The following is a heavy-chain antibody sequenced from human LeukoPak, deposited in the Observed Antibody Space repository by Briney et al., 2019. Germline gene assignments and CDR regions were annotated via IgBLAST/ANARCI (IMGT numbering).Heavy chain of an antibody. V-gene: IGHV3-21*01. D-gene: IGHD5-18*01. CDR1: GFTFSSYS. CDR3: ARDPREYSYGYDYYYGMDV. J-gene: IGHJ6*02. CDR2: ISSSSSYI. Sequence: GGSLRLSCAASGFTFSSYSMNWVRHAPGKGLEWVSSISSSSSYIYYADSVKGRFTISRDNAKNSLYLQMNSLRAEDTAVYYCARDPREYSYGYDYYYGMDVWGQGTTVTVSS.